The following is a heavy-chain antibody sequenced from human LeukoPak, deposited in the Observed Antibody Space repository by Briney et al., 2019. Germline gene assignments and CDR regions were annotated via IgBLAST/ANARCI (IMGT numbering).Heavy chain of an antibody. V-gene: IGHV4-34*01. J-gene: IGHJ5*02. CDR2: INHSGST. CDR1: GGSFSTYC. D-gene: IGHD2-21*01. Sequence: SETLSLTCAVYGGSFSTYCWSWIRQPPGKGLEWIGEINHSGSTNYNPSLKSRVTISVDTSKNQFSLKLSSVTAADTAVYYCARFIVAHGRDWFGPWGQGTLVTVSS. CDR3: ARFIVAHGRDWFGP.